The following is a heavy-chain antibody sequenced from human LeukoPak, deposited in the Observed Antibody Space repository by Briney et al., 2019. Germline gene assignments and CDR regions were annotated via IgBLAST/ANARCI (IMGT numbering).Heavy chain of an antibody. CDR3: ARDPYSSGWWDN. Sequence: GGSLRLSCAGSGFSFSDYAMHWVRQAPGKGLEYVSGISNRGDRTYYATSVKGRFTISRDNSKSTPYLQMGSLGDEDMAVYYCARDPYSSGWWDNWGQGTLVTVSS. D-gene: IGHD6-19*01. V-gene: IGHV3-64*01. CDR2: ISNRGDRT. J-gene: IGHJ4*02. CDR1: GFSFSDYA.